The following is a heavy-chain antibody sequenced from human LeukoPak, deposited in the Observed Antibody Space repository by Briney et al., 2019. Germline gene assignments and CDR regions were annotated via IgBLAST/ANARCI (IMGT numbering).Heavy chain of an antibody. V-gene: IGHV5-51*01. D-gene: IGHD3-10*01. Sequence: GESLKISCTGFGYSFTRYWIGWVRQMSGKRLEWMGIIYPDDSNYSSSPSFQGQVTISADKSISTAYLQWSSLKASDTAMYYCARQTYYYGSGDFDFWGQGTLVTVSS. CDR1: GYSFTRYW. CDR3: ARQTYYYGSGDFDF. CDR2: IYPDDSNY. J-gene: IGHJ4*02.